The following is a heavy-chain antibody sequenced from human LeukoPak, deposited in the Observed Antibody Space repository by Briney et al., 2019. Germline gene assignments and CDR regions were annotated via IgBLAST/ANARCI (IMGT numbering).Heavy chain of an antibody. Sequence: GSLRLSCAASGFTFSSYVMHWVRQAPGKGLEWVAVISYDGSNKYYADSVKGRFTISRDNSKNTLYLQMNSLRAEDTAVYYCAREEYYYDSSGPSAGEYFQHWGQGTLVTVSS. D-gene: IGHD3-22*01. J-gene: IGHJ1*01. V-gene: IGHV3-30-3*01. CDR3: AREEYYYDSSGPSAGEYFQH. CDR1: GFTFSSYV. CDR2: ISYDGSNK.